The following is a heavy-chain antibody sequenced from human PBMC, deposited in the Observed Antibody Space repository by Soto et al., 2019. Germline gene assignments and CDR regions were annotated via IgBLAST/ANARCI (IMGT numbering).Heavy chain of an antibody. V-gene: IGHV3-33*01. J-gene: IGHJ4*02. Sequence: PGGSLRLSCAASGFTFSSYGMHWVRQAPGKGLEWVAVIWYDGSNKYYADSVKGRFTISRDNSKNTLYLQMNSLRAEDTAVYYCARDPIAVAGTPEKIVDYYFDYWGQGTLVTVSS. CDR3: ARDPIAVAGTPEKIVDYYFDY. D-gene: IGHD6-19*01. CDR1: GFTFSSYG. CDR2: IWYDGSNK.